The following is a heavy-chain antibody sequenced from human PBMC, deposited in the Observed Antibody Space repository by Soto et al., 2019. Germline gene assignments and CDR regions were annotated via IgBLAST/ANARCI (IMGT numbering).Heavy chain of an antibody. CDR2: IKQDGSEK. V-gene: IGHV3-7*03. Sequence: PGGSLRLSCAASGFTFSSYLMSWVRQAPGKGLEWVANIKQDGSEKYYVDSVKGRFTISGDNAKNSLYLQMNSLRAEDTAVYYCARDPSKLRYFDWLLSGHYPWGHGTLMTV. CDR1: GFTFSSYL. J-gene: IGHJ4*01. D-gene: IGHD3-9*01. CDR3: ARDPSKLRYFDWLLSGHYP.